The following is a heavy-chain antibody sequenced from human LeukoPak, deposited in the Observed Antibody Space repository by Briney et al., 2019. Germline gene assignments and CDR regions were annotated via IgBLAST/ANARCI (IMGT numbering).Heavy chain of an antibody. V-gene: IGHV4-39*07. Sequence: PSETLSLTCTVSGGSINSSSYYWGWIRQPPGKGLEWIGSIYYSGSTYYNPSLKSRVTISVDTSKNQFSLKLSSVTAADTAVYYCARDDGELGSYFDYWGQGTLVTVSS. CDR2: IYYSGST. D-gene: IGHD7-27*01. J-gene: IGHJ4*02. CDR1: GGSINSSSYY. CDR3: ARDDGELGSYFDY.